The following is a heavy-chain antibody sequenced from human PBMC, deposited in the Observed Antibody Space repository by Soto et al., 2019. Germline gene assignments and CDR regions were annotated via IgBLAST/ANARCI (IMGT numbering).Heavy chain of an antibody. Sequence: VKVSCKASGGTFSSYAINWVRQATGQGLEWMGWMNPNSGNTGYAQKFQGRVTMTRNTSISTAYMELSSLRSEDTAVYYCARSLYDYIWGDRGLGAFDIWGQGTMVTVSS. V-gene: IGHV1-8*02. CDR2: MNPNSGNT. D-gene: IGHD3-16*01. CDR1: GGTFSSYA. J-gene: IGHJ3*02. CDR3: ARSLYDYIWGDRGLGAFDI.